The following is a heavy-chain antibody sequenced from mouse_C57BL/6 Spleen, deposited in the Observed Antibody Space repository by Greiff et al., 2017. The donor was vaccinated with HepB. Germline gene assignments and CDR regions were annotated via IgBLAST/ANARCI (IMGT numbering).Heavy chain of an antibody. CDR3: ARPGYDSDD. D-gene: IGHD2-4*01. CDR1: GYTFTSYW. J-gene: IGHJ2*01. V-gene: IGHV1-50*01. CDR2: IDPSDSYT. Sequence: QVQLQQPGAELVKPGASVKLSCKASGYTFTSYWMQWVKQRPGPGLEWIGEIDPSDSYTNYNQKFKGKATLTVDTSSSTADMQLSSLTSEDSAVYYCARPGYDSDDWGQGTTLTVSS.